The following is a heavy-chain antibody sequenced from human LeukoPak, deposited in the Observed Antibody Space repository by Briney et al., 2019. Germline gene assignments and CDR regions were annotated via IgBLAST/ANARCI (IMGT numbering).Heavy chain of an antibody. CDR2: ISYDGSNK. V-gene: IGHV3-30*18. CDR3: AKEWLRFTDY. Sequence: PGRSLRLSCAASGFTFSSYGMHWVRPAPGKGLEWVAVISYDGSNKYYADSVKGRFTISRDNSKNTLYLQMNSLRAEDTAVYYCAKEWLRFTDYWGQGTLVTVSS. CDR1: GFTFSSYG. J-gene: IGHJ4*02. D-gene: IGHD5-12*01.